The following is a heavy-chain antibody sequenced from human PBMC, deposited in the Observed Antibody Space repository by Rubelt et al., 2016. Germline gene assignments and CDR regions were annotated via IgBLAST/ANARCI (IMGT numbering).Heavy chain of an antibody. CDR2: ISHRGST. V-gene: IGHV4-34*01. Sequence: QVQLQQWGAGLLKPSETLSLTCAVYGESFSGHFWSWIRQPPGKGLEWIGEISHRGSTSYNPSLKSRVTFSVDSSKNQFSLKVNSVTAADTAVYYCARGDIAARLQYWGQGTLVTVSS. J-gene: IGHJ4*02. D-gene: IGHD6-6*01. CDR3: ARGDIAARLQY. CDR1: GESFSGHF.